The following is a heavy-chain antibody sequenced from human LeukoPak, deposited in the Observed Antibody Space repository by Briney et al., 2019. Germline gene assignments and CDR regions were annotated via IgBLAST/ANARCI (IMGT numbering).Heavy chain of an antibody. CDR2: ISYDGSNK. CDR3: AKESRESEHAFDI. J-gene: IGHJ3*02. Sequence: PGGSLRLSCAASGFTFSSYGMHWVRQAPGKGLEWVAVISYDGSNKYYADSVKGRFTISRDNSKNTLYLQMNSLRAEDTAVYYCAKESRESEHAFDIWGQGTMVTVSS. V-gene: IGHV3-30*18. CDR1: GFTFSSYG.